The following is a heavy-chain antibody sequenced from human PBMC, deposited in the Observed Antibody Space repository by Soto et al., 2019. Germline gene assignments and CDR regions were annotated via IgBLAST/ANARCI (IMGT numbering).Heavy chain of an antibody. CDR1: GGSISSGDYY. CDR2: MYYSGNT. Sequence: QVQLQESGPGLVKPSQTLSLTCIVSGGSISSGDYYWSWIRQPPGKGLEWIGYMYYSGNTYYNPSRKGRVTISVDTSKNQFSLKVNSVTAADTALYYCARYSGYDRWFDPWGQGTLVTVSS. J-gene: IGHJ5*02. V-gene: IGHV4-30-4*01. D-gene: IGHD5-12*01. CDR3: ARYSGYDRWFDP.